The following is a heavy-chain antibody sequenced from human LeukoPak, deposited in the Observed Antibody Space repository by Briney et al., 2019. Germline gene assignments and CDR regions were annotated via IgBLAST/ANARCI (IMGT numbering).Heavy chain of an antibody. CDR3: AATHSYFDY. CDR2: TYHRSKWYN. J-gene: IGHJ4*02. CDR1: GDSVSSNSAT. Sequence: SQTLSLTCAISGDSVSSNSATWHWIRQSPSRGLEWLGRTYHRSKWYNDYAISVKSRITINPDTSKTQFSLQLRSVTAEDTAVYYFAATHSYFDYWGQGTLVTVSS. D-gene: IGHD2-15*01. V-gene: IGHV6-1*01.